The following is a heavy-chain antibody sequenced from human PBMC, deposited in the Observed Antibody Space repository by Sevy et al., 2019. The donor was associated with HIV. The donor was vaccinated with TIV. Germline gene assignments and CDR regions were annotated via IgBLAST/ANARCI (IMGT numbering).Heavy chain of an antibody. CDR3: AKPIRPHCGGDCYNDAFDI. V-gene: IGHV3-30*02. CDR1: GFTFSSYG. D-gene: IGHD2-21*01. CDR2: IRYDGSNK. J-gene: IGHJ3*02. Sequence: GGSLRLSCAASGFTFSSYGMHWVRQAPGKGLEWVAFIRYDGSNKYYADSVKDRFTISRDNSKNTLYLQMNSLRAEDTAVYYCAKPIRPHCGGDCYNDAFDIWGQGTMVTVSS.